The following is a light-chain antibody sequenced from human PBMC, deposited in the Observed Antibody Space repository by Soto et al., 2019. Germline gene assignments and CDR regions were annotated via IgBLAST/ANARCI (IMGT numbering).Light chain of an antibody. CDR1: TGAVTSGHY. CDR3: LLYFVGAWV. V-gene: IGLV7-43*01. J-gene: IGLJ3*02. CDR2: RTS. Sequence: QAVVTQEPSLTVSPGGTVTLTCGSRTGAVTSGHYANWFQQKPGQAPRALIYRTSQKHSWPPARFSASLLGGKAALTLSGVQPEDEAEYYCLLYFVGAWVFGGGTKLTVL.